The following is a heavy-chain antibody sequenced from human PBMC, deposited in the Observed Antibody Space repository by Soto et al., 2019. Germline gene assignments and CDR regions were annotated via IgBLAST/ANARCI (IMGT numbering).Heavy chain of an antibody. J-gene: IGHJ4*02. CDR2: INANSGGT. Sequence: QVQLVQSGAEVKKPGASVKVSCKASGYTFSDYYMHWVRQAPGQGLEWMGWINANSGGTTYAPKFQGRDTMTRDTYISTAYMELSRLSSDYTAIDFCARIQREGARNNWGQGTLVTVSS. D-gene: IGHD6-6*01. CDR3: ARIQREGARNN. V-gene: IGHV1-2*02. CDR1: GYTFSDYY.